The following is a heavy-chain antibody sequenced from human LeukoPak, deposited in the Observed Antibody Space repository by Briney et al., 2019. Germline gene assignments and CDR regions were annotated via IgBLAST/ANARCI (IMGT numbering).Heavy chain of an antibody. V-gene: IGHV4-4*07. CDR3: ARDGYSYGFGY. Sequence: PSETLSLTCSVSGGSLSSFYWSWIRQSAEKGLEWIGHVYTSGGTNYNPSLKNRVTISVDMSENRFSLRLSSVTAADTGIYYWARDGYSYGFGYWGQGTLVTVSS. CDR1: GGSLSSFY. D-gene: IGHD5-18*01. J-gene: IGHJ4*02. CDR2: VYTSGGT.